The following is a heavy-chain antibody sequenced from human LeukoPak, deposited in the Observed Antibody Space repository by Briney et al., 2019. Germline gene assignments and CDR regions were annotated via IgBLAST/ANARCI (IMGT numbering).Heavy chain of an antibody. CDR3: ARTWGDGSYFDY. CDR1: GFTFSNYW. J-gene: IGHJ4*02. CDR2: IKEEGSEK. D-gene: IGHD3-16*01. Sequence: GGSLRLSCAASGFTFSNYWMTWVRQAPGKGLEWVANIKEEGSEKYYVDSVKGRFTISRDNAENSLYLQMNSLRVEDTAVYYCARTWGDGSYFDYWGQGTLVTVSS. V-gene: IGHV3-7*01.